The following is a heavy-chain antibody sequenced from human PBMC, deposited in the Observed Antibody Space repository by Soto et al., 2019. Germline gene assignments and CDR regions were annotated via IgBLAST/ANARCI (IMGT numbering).Heavy chain of an antibody. CDR1: GFTFSSYA. CDR2: ISGSGGST. CDR3: AKLAIPAMVRGGAFDY. D-gene: IGHD3-10*01. Sequence: GSLRLSCAASGFTFSSYAMSWVRQAPGKGLEWVSAISGSGGSTYYADSVEGRFTISRDNSKNTLYLQMNSLRAEDTAVYYCAKLAIPAMVRGGAFDYWGQGTLVTVSS. J-gene: IGHJ4*02. V-gene: IGHV3-23*01.